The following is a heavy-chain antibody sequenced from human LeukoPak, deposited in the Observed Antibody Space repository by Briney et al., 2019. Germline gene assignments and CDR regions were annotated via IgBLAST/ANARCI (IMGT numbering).Heavy chain of an antibody. Sequence: GASVKVSCKASGYTFTGYYMHWVRQAPGQGLEWMGWINPNSGGTNYAQKFQGRVTMTRDTSISTAYMELSRLRSDDTAVYYCARASMVRGVTSVRYWGQGTLVTVSS. CDR1: GYTFTGYY. V-gene: IGHV1-2*02. CDR2: INPNSGGT. J-gene: IGHJ4*02. CDR3: ARASMVRGVTSVRY. D-gene: IGHD3-10*01.